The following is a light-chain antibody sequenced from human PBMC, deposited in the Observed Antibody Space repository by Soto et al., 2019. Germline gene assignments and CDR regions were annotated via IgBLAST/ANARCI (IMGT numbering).Light chain of an antibody. CDR3: SSYTGSSTVV. J-gene: IGLJ2*01. Sequence: QSVLTQPASVSGSPGQSITISCTGTSSDVGGYNYVSWYQQHPGKAPKLMIYDVSHRPSGVSNRFSGSKSGNSASLTISGLQAEDEADYYCSSYTGSSTVVVGGGTKLTVL. CDR1: SSDVGGYNY. CDR2: DVS. V-gene: IGLV2-14*01.